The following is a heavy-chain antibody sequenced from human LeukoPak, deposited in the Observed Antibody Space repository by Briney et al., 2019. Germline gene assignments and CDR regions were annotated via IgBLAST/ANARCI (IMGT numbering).Heavy chain of an antibody. D-gene: IGHD3-22*01. V-gene: IGHV3-30*18. CDR2: ISYDGSNK. J-gene: IGHJ3*02. CDR3: AKDGNYYDSSGYYPDAFDI. CDR1: GFTLSSYG. Sequence: GRSLRLSCAASGFTLSSYGMHWVRQAPGKGLEWVAVISYDGSNKYYADSVKGRFTISRDNSENTLYLQMNSLRAEDTAVYYCAKDGNYYDSSGYYPDAFDIWGQGTMVTVSS.